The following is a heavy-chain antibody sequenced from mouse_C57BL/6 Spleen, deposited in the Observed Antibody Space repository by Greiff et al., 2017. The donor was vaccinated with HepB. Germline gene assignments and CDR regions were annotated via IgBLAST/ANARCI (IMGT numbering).Heavy chain of an antibody. D-gene: IGHD2-4*01. Sequence: QVQLQQSGAELMKPGASVKLSCKATGYTFTGYWIEWVKQRPGHGLEWIGEILPGSGSSNYNEKFKGKATFTADTSSNTAYMQLSSLTPEDSAIYYCARGLFEYDGAHWGQGTSVTVSS. CDR1: GYTFTGYW. CDR3: ARGLFEYDGAH. J-gene: IGHJ4*01. CDR2: ILPGSGSS. V-gene: IGHV1-9*01.